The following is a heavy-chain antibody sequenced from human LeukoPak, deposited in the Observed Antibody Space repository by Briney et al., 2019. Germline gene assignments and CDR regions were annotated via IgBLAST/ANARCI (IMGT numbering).Heavy chain of an antibody. CDR3: SRGKNISAPGFLSGD. Sequence: ASVKVSCKASGFTFSGYWMQWVRQAPGQGLEWMGWINPNSGATGRAQKFQGRVTMTGDTSISTVYMELSSLRSDDTAVYYCSRGKNISAPGFLSGDWGQGTLVTVSS. J-gene: IGHJ4*02. D-gene: IGHD6-13*01. CDR1: GFTFSGYW. V-gene: IGHV1-2*02. CDR2: INPNSGAT.